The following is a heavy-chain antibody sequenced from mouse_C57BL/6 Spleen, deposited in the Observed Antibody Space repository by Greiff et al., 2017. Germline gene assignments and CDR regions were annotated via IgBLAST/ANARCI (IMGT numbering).Heavy chain of an antibody. D-gene: IGHD2-2*01. V-gene: IGHV1-5*01. CDR2: IYPGNSDT. CDR3: TTRGYDVAMDY. J-gene: IGHJ4*01. Sequence: VQLQQSGTVLARPGASVKMSCKTSGYTFTSYWMHWVKQRPGQGLEWIGAIYPGNSDTSYNQKFKGKATLTAVTSASTAYMELSSLTNEDSAVYYCTTRGYDVAMDYWGQGTSVTVSS. CDR1: GYTFTSYW.